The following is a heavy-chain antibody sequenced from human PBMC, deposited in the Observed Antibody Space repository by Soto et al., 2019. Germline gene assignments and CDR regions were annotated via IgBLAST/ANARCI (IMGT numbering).Heavy chain of an antibody. J-gene: IGHJ4*02. CDR2: INQSGTT. CDR3: AVYCSYGSGSSCTPFDY. D-gene: IGHD2-15*01. Sequence: QVQLQQWGAGLLKPSETLSLTCAVYDESFSNYYWTWIRQPPGKGPEWIGEINQSGTTNYHPSLKSRVTMSVDTSKNQFSLKLSSVTAADTAVYYCAVYCSYGSGSSCTPFDYWGQGILVTVSS. CDR1: DESFSNYY. V-gene: IGHV4-34*01.